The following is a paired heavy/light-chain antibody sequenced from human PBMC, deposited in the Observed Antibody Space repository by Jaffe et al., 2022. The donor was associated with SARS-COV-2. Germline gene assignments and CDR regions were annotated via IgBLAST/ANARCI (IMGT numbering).Light chain of an antibody. J-gene: IGKJ2*01. CDR3: QQSYSLYT. V-gene: IGKV1-39*01. CDR1: QSITSY. CDR2: AAS. Sequence: DIQMTQSPSSLSASVGDRVTITCRASQSITSYLNWYQQKPGRAPKLLIYAASSLQSGVPSRFSGSGSGTDFTLTISSLQPEDFATYYCQQSYSLYTFGQGTKLEIK.
Heavy chain of an antibody. CDR2: IYYSGST. V-gene: IGHV4-61*01. CDR1: GGSVSSGSFY. Sequence: QVQLQESGPGLVKPSETLSLTCTVSGGSVSSGSFYWSWIRQPPGKELEWIGYIYYSGSTNYNPSLKSRVTISADTSKNQFSLKLTSVTAADTAVYYCARVVPNSGYDSIMRHYFDYWGQGTLVTVSS. J-gene: IGHJ4*02. D-gene: IGHD5-12*01. CDR3: ARVVPNSGYDSIMRHYFDY.